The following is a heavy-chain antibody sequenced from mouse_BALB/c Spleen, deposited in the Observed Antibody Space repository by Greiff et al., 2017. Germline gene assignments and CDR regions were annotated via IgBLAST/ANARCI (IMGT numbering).Heavy chain of an antibody. CDR3: ARRGDYSRVYFDY. CDR1: GFSLSTSGMG. J-gene: IGHJ2*01. CDR2: IYWDDDK. V-gene: IGHV8-12*01. Sequence: QVTLKESGPGILQPSQTLSLTCSFSGFSLSTSGMGVSWIRQPSGKGLEWLAHIYWDDDKRYNPSLKSRLTISKDTSRNQVFLKITSVDTADTATYYCARRGDYSRVYFDYWGQGTTLTVSS. D-gene: IGHD1-1*01.